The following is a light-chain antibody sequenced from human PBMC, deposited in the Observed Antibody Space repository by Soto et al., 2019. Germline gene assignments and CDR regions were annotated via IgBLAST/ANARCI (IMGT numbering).Light chain of an antibody. V-gene: IGKV3-15*01. CDR1: ERVSTN. J-gene: IGKJ1*01. Sequence: TQSPSFLLLWLPGESATLSCRASERVSTNLAWYQQTPGQAPRLLIYSASRRPTDIPVRFSGSGSGAEFTLTISSLQSEDFAIYYCQQYNNLPPTFGQGTKVDIK. CDR2: SAS. CDR3: QQYNNLPPT.